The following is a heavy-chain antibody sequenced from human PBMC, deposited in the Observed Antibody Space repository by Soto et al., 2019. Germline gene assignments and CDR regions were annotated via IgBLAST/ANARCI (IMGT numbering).Heavy chain of an antibody. D-gene: IGHD5-12*01. Sequence: PSETLSLTCAVYGGSFSGYYWSWIRQPPGKGLEWIGEINHSGSTNFNPSLKSRVTISVDTSKNQFSLKLSSVTAADTAVYYCASSIEMATIANWFYPWGQGTLVTVSS. V-gene: IGHV4-34*01. CDR3: ASSIEMATIANWFYP. CDR1: GGSFSGYY. J-gene: IGHJ5*02. CDR2: INHSGST.